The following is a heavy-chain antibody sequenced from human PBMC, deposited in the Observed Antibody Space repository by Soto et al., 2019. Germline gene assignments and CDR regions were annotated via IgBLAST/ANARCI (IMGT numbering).Heavy chain of an antibody. V-gene: IGHV1-18*01. D-gene: IGHD4-17*01. Sequence: QAHLVQSGPEVKKPGASVKVSCKGSGYIFTSYGIAWVRQAPGQGLEWMGWISAHNGKTEYAQKFQGRVTVTRDTSTSTAYLELRSLRSDATALYYCARGRYGDYWGQGALVTVSS. J-gene: IGHJ4*02. CDR2: ISAHNGKT. CDR3: ARGRYGDY. CDR1: GYIFTSYG.